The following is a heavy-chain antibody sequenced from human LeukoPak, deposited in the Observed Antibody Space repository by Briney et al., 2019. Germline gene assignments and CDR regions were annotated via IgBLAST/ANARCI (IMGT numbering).Heavy chain of an antibody. CDR2: IFPDDSDT. J-gene: IGHJ4*02. CDR1: GYNFSRYW. D-gene: IGHD3-3*01. CDR3: ARIGLRGVVIRSYYFDY. Sequence: GESLKISCKASGYNFSRYWIGWVRQMPGKGLEWMGIIFPDDSDTKYSPSLEGQVTISADKSISTAYLQWSSLKASDTAMYYCARIGLRGVVIRSYYFDYWGQGTLVTVSS. V-gene: IGHV5-51*01.